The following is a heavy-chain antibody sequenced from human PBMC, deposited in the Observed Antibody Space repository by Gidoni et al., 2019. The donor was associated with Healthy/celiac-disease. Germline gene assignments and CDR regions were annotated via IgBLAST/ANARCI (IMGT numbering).Heavy chain of an antibody. D-gene: IGHD5-12*01. V-gene: IGHV4-34*01. J-gene: IGHJ4*02. Sequence: QVQLQQWGAGLLMPSETLSLSCALYGGSFGGYYWSWIRQPPGKGLEWSGEINHSGSTNYNPSLKSRITISVDTSKNQFSLKLSSVTAADTAVYYCARGRSIVATIPFFDYWGQGTLVTVSS. CDR1: GGSFGGYY. CDR2: INHSGST. CDR3: ARGRSIVATIPFFDY.